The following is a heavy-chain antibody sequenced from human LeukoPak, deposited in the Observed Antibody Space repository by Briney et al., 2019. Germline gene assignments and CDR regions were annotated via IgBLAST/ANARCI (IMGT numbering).Heavy chain of an antibody. Sequence: PGGSLRLSCATSGFTFSRYNMNWVRQAPGKGLEWVSSISSSSSYIYYADSVKGRFTISRDNAKNSLYLQMNSLRAEDTAVYYCARDRTPGRSGGSCYAYWGRGTLVTVSS. CDR1: GFTFSRYN. D-gene: IGHD2-15*01. CDR3: ARDRTPGRSGGSCYAY. J-gene: IGHJ4*02. V-gene: IGHV3-21*01. CDR2: ISSSSSYI.